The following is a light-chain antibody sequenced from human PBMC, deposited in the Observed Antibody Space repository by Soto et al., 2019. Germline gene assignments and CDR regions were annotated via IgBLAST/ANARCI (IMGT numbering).Light chain of an antibody. J-gene: IGLJ2*01. CDR3: AAWDDSRSAPVV. CDR1: SSNIGSNY. Sequence: QSVLTQPPSASGTPGQRVTISCSGSSSNIGSNYVYWYQQLPGTAPKLLIYRNNQRPSGVPDRFSGSKSGTSASLAISGLRSEDEADYYCAAWDDSRSAPVVFGGGTKVTVL. CDR2: RNN. V-gene: IGLV1-47*01.